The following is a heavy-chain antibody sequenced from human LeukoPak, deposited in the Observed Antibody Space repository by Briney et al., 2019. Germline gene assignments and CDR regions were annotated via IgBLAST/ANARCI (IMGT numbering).Heavy chain of an antibody. Sequence: GASVKVSCKASGYTFTSYYMHWVRQAPGQGLEWMGIINPIGKSTYYAQKFQGRVTMTRDTSTSTVCMELSSLRSEDTALYYCASGTIPYYFDYWGQGTLVTVSS. J-gene: IGHJ4*02. D-gene: IGHD5-24*01. V-gene: IGHV1-46*01. CDR1: GYTFTSYY. CDR2: INPIGKST. CDR3: ASGTIPYYFDY.